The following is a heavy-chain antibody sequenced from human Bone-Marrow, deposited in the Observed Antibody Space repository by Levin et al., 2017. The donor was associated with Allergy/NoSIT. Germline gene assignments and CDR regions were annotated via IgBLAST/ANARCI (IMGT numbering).Heavy chain of an antibody. V-gene: IGHV3-21*01. D-gene: IGHD3-22*01. Sequence: PGGSLRLSCAASGFSFSIYSMNWVRQAPGKGLEWVSSISSDGHLYHADSVKGRFTVSRDNAKNSLYLQMNRLRAEDTAVYYCAREDNGHYYAFDIWGQGTMVTVSS. J-gene: IGHJ3*02. CDR2: ISSDGHL. CDR1: GFSFSIYS. CDR3: AREDNGHYYAFDI.